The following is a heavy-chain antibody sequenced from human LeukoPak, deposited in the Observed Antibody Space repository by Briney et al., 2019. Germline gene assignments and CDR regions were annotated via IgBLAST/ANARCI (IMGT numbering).Heavy chain of an antibody. CDR2: IYYSGST. CDR1: GGSISSSSYY. D-gene: IGHD6-6*01. J-gene: IGHJ4*02. Sequence: SETLSLTCTVSGGSISSSSYYWGWIRQPPGEGLEWIGSIYYSGSTYYNPSLKSRVTISVDTSKNQFSLKLSSVTAADTAVYYCARNIAARPSYYFDYWGQGTLVTVSS. V-gene: IGHV4-39*07. CDR3: ARNIAARPSYYFDY.